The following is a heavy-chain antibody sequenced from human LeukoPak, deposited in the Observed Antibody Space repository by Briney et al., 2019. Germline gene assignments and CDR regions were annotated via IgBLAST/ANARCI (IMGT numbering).Heavy chain of an antibody. Sequence: PGGSLRLSCAASGFTVSSNYMSWVRQAPGKGLEWVSVIYSGGSTYYADSVKGRFTISRDNSKNTLYLQMNSLRAEDTAVYYCARVQMAARSFDYWGQGTLVTVSS. V-gene: IGHV3-66*01. D-gene: IGHD6-6*01. J-gene: IGHJ4*02. CDR3: ARVQMAARSFDY. CDR2: IYSGGST. CDR1: GFTVSSNY.